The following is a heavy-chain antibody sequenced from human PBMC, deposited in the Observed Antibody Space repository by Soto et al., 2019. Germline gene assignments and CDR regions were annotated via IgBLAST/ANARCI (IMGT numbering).Heavy chain of an antibody. CDR3: ARDQESGYSLEGDYGMDV. J-gene: IGHJ6*02. D-gene: IGHD5-18*01. CDR1: GFTFSSYS. CDR2: ISSSSSTI. Sequence: PGGSLRLSCAASGFTFSSYSMNWVRQAPGKGLEWVSYISSSSSTIYYADSVKGRFTISRDNAKNSLYLQMNSLRAEDTAVYYCARDQESGYSLEGDYGMDVWGQGTTVTVSS. V-gene: IGHV3-48*01.